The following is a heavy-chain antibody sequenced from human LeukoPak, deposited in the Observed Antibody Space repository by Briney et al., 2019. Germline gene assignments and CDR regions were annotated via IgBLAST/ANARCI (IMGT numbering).Heavy chain of an antibody. Sequence: GRSLRLSCAASGFTFRDYAMHWVRQAPGKGLEGVALISYDGKYQFYADSVKGRFTISRDDSKNTLYVKMNSLRAEDTATYYCARDGTLLGSDSNYYYGMDVWGQGTTVTVSS. CDR2: ISYDGKYQ. CDR1: GFTFRDYA. CDR3: ARDGTLLGSDSNYYYGMDV. V-gene: IGHV3-30*04. J-gene: IGHJ6*02. D-gene: IGHD2-21*02.